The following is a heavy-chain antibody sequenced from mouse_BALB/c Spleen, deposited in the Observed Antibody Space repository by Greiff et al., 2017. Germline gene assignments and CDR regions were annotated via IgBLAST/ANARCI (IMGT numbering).Heavy chain of an antibody. J-gene: IGHJ1*01. V-gene: IGHV1-82*01. CDR1: GYAFSSSW. CDR2: IYPGDGDT. CDR3: ASEVRLYWYFDV. Sequence: VQLQQSGPELVKPGASVKISCKASGYAFSSSWMNWVKQRPGQGLEWIGRIYPGDGDTNYNGKFKGKATLTADKSSSTAYMQLSSLTSVDSAVYFCASEVRLYWYFDVWGAGTTVTVSS. D-gene: IGHD1-2*01.